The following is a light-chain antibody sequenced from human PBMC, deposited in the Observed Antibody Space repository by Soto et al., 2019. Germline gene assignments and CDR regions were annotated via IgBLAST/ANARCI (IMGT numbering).Light chain of an antibody. V-gene: IGKV4-1*01. CDR1: QSVLYSSNNKNY. CDR2: WAS. CDR3: QQYYSTRT. J-gene: IGKJ1*01. Sequence: IVMTQSPDSLAVSLGERATINCKSSQSVLYSSNNKNYLAWYQQKPGQPPKLLIYWASTRESGVPDRFSGSGSGTDFTLTISSLQAEDVAVYYCQQYYSTRTFGQGTKVEI.